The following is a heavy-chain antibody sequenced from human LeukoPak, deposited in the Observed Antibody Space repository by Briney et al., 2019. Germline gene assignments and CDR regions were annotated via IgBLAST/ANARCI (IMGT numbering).Heavy chain of an antibody. CDR1: GYTFTSFG. D-gene: IGHD2-15*01. V-gene: IGHV1-18*01. CDR2: ISAYNGNT. CDR3: ARDRCSGGSCYYPKCYYMDV. Sequence: ASVKVSCKASGYTFTSFGLSWVRQAPGQGLEWMGWISAYNGNTNYAQKVQGRVTMTTDTSTSTAYMELRSLRSDDTAVYYCARDRCSGGSCYYPKCYYMDVWGKGTTVTISS. J-gene: IGHJ6*03.